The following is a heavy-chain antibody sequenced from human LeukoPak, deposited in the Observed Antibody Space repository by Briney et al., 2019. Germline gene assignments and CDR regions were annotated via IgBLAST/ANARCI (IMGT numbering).Heavy chain of an antibody. J-gene: IGHJ3*02. D-gene: IGHD3-22*01. V-gene: IGHV6-1*01. CDR2: TYYRSKWYN. CDR3: ARMYYYDSSGYYSGNAFDI. Sequence: SQTLSLTCAISGDSVSSNSAAWNWIRQSPSRGLEWLGRTYYRSKWYNDYAVSVKSRITINPDTSKNQFSLQLNSVTPEDTAVYYCARMYYYDSSGYYSGNAFDIWGQGTMVTVSS. CDR1: GDSVSSNSAA.